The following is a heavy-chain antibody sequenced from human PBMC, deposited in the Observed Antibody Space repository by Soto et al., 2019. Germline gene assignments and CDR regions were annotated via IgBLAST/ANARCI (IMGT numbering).Heavy chain of an antibody. CDR2: ISGGGGNT. CDR1: GFTFSSYG. V-gene: IGHV3-23*01. Sequence: ESGGGLVQPGGSLRLSCAASGFTFSSYGMSWVRQAPGKGLEWVSTISGGGGNTYYADSVRGRFSISRDNSKNTLYLQMNSLRVDDTAVFYCANLITVTGGYWGQGTLVTVSS. D-gene: IGHD4-17*01. CDR3: ANLITVTGGY. J-gene: IGHJ4*02.